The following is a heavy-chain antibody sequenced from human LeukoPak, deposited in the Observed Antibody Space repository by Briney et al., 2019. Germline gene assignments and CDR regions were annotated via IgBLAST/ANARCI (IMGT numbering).Heavy chain of an antibody. CDR2: IRKKANSYTT. CDR1: GFTFSSYS. D-gene: IGHD1-26*01. J-gene: IGHJ4*02. CDR3: ARVVGEAFFDY. Sequence: GGSLRLSCAASGFTFSSYSMNWVRRAPGKGLEWVGRIRKKANSYTTEYAASVKGRFTISRDDSKNSLYLQMNSLKTEDTAVYYCARVVGEAFFDYWGQGTLVTVSS. V-gene: IGHV3-72*01.